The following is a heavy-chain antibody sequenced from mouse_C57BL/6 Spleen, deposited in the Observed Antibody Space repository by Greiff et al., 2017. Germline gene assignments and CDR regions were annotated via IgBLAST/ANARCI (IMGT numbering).Heavy chain of an antibody. V-gene: IGHV1-4*01. CDR1: GYTFTSYT. J-gene: IGHJ4*01. CDR2: INPSSGYT. CDR3: ARSDGYYDYAMDY. Sequence: QVQLQQSGAELARPGASVKMSCKASGYTFTSYTMHWVKQRPGQGLEWIGYINPSSGYTKYNQKFKDKATLTADKSSSTAYMQLSSLTSEDSAVYYCARSDGYYDYAMDYWGQGTSVTVSS. D-gene: IGHD2-3*01.